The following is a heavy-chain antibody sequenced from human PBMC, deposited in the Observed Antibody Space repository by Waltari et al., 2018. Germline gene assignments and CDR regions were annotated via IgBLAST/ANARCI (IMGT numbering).Heavy chain of an antibody. Sequence: QVQLQESGPGLVKPSGTLSLTCAVSGGSISSSNWWSWVRQPPGKGLEWIGEIYHSGSTNYNPSLKSRVTISVDTSKNQFSLKLSSVTAADTAVYYCARLTLYYDFWSGYEDAFDIWGQGTMVTVSS. CDR1: GGSISSSNW. V-gene: IGHV4-4*02. CDR3: ARLTLYYDFWSGYEDAFDI. CDR2: IYHSGST. J-gene: IGHJ3*02. D-gene: IGHD3-3*01.